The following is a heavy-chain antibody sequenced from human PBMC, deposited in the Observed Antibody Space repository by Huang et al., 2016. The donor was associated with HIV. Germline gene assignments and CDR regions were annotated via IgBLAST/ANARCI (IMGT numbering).Heavy chain of an antibody. D-gene: IGHD6-19*01. V-gene: IGHV3-74*01. J-gene: IGHJ4*02. CDR2: INSDGSST. CDR3: ARGAGPDY. Sequence: EVQLVESGGGLVQPGGSLRLSCAASGYTFSSNWMHWVRQAPGKGLVWGSRINSDGSSTTYADSVKGRFTISRDNAKNTLYLQMNSLRAEDTAVYYCARGAGPDYWGQGTLVTVSS. CDR1: GYTFSSNW.